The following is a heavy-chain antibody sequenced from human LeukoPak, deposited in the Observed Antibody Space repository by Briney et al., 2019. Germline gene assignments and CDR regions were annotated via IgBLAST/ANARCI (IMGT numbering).Heavy chain of an antibody. D-gene: IGHD6-13*01. CDR3: ARADYSSNLGAFDI. J-gene: IGHJ3*02. Sequence: SSETLSLTCTVSGGSISSGDYYWSWIRQPPGKGLEWIGYIYHSGSTYYNPSLRSRVTISVDGSKNQFSLKLSSVTAADTAVYHCARADYSSNLGAFDIWGQGTMVTVSS. CDR2: IYHSGST. V-gene: IGHV4-30-2*01. CDR1: GGSISSGDYY.